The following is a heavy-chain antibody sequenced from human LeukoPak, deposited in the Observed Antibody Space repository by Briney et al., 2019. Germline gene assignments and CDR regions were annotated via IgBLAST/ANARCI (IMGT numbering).Heavy chain of an antibody. CDR2: FYYSGST. CDR3: AKSNGYGLIDI. V-gene: IGHV4-59*12. D-gene: IGHD3-22*01. Sequence: SETLSLTCIVSGGSISSYYWSWIRQPPGKGLEWIGYFYYSGSTNYSPSLKSRVTISLDTSRNQFSLKLNSVTAADTAVYYCAKSNGYGLIDIWGQGTMVTVSS. CDR1: GGSISSYY. J-gene: IGHJ3*02.